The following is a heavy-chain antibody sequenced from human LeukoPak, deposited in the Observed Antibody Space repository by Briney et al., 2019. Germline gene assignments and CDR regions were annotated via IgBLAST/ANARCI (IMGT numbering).Heavy chain of an antibody. CDR2: ISAYNGNT. CDR1: GGTFSSYA. D-gene: IGHD2-2*01. Sequence: ASVKVSCKASGGTFSSYAISWVRQAPGQGLEWMGWISAYNGNTNYAQKLQGRVTMTTDTSTSTAYMELRSLRSDDTAVYYCARDHCSSTSCYLAGVWFDPWGQGTLVTVSS. V-gene: IGHV1-18*01. J-gene: IGHJ5*02. CDR3: ARDHCSSTSCYLAGVWFDP.